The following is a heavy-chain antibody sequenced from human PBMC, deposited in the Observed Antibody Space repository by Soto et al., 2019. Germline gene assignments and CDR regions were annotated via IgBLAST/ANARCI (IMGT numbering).Heavy chain of an antibody. V-gene: IGHV3-23*01. Sequence: EVQLLESGGGLVQPGGSLRLSCAASGFIFSSYAMSWVRQAPGKGLEWVSAISGSGASTYYADSVTGRFTISRHNSKNTLYLQMNSLRAEDTAVYHCAKDLGYSSSAGDYWGQGTLVTVSS. J-gene: IGHJ4*02. CDR2: ISGSGAST. D-gene: IGHD6-13*01. CDR1: GFIFSSYA. CDR3: AKDLGYSSSAGDY.